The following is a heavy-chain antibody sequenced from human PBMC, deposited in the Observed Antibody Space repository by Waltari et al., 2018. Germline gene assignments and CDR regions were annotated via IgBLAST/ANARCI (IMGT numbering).Heavy chain of an antibody. CDR3: VAPWTI. CDR2: IKDKSDGGTT. V-gene: IGHV3-15*01. CDR1: GFAFSDAW. D-gene: IGHD3-3*01. Sequence: EGQLVESGGGLVQPGGSVTLSCAASGFAFSDAWMSWVRQVPGKGLEWVGSIKDKSDGGTTDYATPVKGRFTISRDDSKNLLSLEMNSLKTDDTGVYYCVAPWTIWGQGTLVTVSS. J-gene: IGHJ4*02.